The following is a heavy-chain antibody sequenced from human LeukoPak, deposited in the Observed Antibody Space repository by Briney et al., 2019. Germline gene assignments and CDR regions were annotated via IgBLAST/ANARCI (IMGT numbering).Heavy chain of an antibody. Sequence: SETLSLTCTVPGGSISNYYWSWIRQPPGKGLEWIGYIYYTGSTNYNPSLTSRVNISVDTSKNQFSLNLTSVTAADTAVYYCARWGSIAVARFDYWGQGTLVTVSS. CDR3: ARWGSIAVARFDY. D-gene: IGHD6-6*01. J-gene: IGHJ4*02. CDR2: IYYTGST. CDR1: GGSISNYY. V-gene: IGHV4-59*01.